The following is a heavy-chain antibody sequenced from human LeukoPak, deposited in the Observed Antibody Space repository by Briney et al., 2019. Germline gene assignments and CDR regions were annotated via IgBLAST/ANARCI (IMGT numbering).Heavy chain of an antibody. CDR1: GYTFTGYY. J-gene: IGHJ4*02. CDR3: ARENKGYYYGSGSYYYDDY. D-gene: IGHD3-10*01. CDR2: INPSSGGT. Sequence: XSGYTFTGYYMHWVRQAPGQGLEWMGWINPSSGGTNYAQKFQGRVTMTRDTSISTAYMELSRLRSDDAAVYYCARENKGYYYGSGSYYYDDYWGQGTLVTVSS. V-gene: IGHV1-2*02.